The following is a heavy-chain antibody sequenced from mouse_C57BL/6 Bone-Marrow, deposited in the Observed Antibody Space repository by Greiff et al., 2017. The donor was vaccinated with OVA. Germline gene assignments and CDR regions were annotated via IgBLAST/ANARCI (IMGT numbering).Heavy chain of an antibody. CDR3: ARRCEGSPDY. CDR2: IYPGSGST. CDR1: GYTFTSYW. J-gene: IGHJ2*01. V-gene: IGHV1-55*01. Sequence: QLKQPGAELVKPGASVKMSCKASGYTFTSYWITWVKQRPGQGLEWIGDIYPGSGSTNYNEKFKSKATLTVDTSSSTAYMQLSSLTSEDAAVYYCARRCEGSPDYWGQGTTLTVSS.